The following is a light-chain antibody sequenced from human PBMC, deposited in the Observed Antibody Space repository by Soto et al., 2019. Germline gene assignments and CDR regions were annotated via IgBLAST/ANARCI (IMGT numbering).Light chain of an antibody. Sequence: QSVLTQPASVSGSPGQAITISCTGTSSDVGGYNYVSWYQHHPGKAPKIMIYEVSNRPSGVSNRFSGSKSGNTASLTISGLQAEDEADYYCSSYTSSSSLFVVFGGGTKLTVL. V-gene: IGLV2-14*01. CDR3: SSYTSSSSLFVV. J-gene: IGLJ2*01. CDR2: EVS. CDR1: SSDVGGYNY.